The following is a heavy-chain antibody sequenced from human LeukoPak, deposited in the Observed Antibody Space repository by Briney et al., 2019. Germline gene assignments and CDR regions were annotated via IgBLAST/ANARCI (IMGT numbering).Heavy chain of an antibody. J-gene: IGHJ4*02. CDR3: ARSGTGDGSGYYTNDY. CDR2: INPNSGGT. V-gene: IGHV1-2*02. CDR1: GYTFTGYY. Sequence: ASVKVSCKASGYTFTGYYMHWVRQAPGQGLEWMGWINPNSGGTSYAQKFQGRVTMTRDTSISTAYMELSRLRSDDTAVYNCARSGTGDGSGYYTNDYWGQGTLVTVSS. D-gene: IGHD3-22*01.